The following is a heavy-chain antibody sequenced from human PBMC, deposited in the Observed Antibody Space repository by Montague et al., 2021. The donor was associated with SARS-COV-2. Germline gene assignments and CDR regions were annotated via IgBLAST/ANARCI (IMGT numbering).Heavy chain of an antibody. J-gene: IGHJ4*02. Sequence: CAISGDSVSSKIATRNWIRQSSARGFGWLGRTYYRSKWYNDYAESVKSRITIDPDTSKHQFSLHLNSATPEDTAVYYCARIPVGSKYYFDFWGQGTLVTVSS. CDR3: ARIPVGSKYYFDF. V-gene: IGHV6-1*01. D-gene: IGHD2-2*01. CDR2: TYYRSKWYN. CDR1: GDSVSSKIAT.